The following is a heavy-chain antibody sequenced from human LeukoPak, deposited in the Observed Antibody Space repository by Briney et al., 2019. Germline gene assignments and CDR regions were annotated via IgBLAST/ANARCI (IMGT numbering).Heavy chain of an antibody. J-gene: IGHJ5*01. CDR2: IYYSGST. V-gene: IGHV4-59*01. D-gene: IGHD6-6*01. CDR3: ARVSEYSSALVES. CDR1: GGSISCYY. Sequence: PSETLSLRCTVSGGSISCYYWSWLRPPPGKGLEWIGNIYYSGSTYYNPSLRSLVTISVDTSNNQFSLKLSAVTAADTAVYYCARVSEYSSALVESWGQGTLATVSS.